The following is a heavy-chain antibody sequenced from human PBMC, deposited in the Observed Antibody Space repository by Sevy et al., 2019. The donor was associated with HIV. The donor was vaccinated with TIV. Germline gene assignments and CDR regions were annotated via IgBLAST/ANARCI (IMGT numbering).Heavy chain of an antibody. Sequence: RGSLRLSCAASGFDFSTYDMHWVRQAPGKGLEWVAFISFDGSDKWYVDSVKGRFTISRDNSKNTLYVQMNTLRDEDTAVYYCAKRERSYYDSSGNYDAFDVWGQGTSVTVSS. CDR1: GFDFSTYD. D-gene: IGHD3-22*01. CDR2: ISFDGSDK. V-gene: IGHV3-33*03. J-gene: IGHJ3*01. CDR3: AKRERSYYDSSGNYDAFDV.